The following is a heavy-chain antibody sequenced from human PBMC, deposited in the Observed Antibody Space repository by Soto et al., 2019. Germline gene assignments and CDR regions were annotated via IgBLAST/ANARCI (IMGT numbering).Heavy chain of an antibody. CDR2: SSPRGDTI. CDR3: AKGPHTNVGWPYYFES. V-gene: IGHV3-48*02. J-gene: IGHJ4*02. CDR1: GFSLANYP. D-gene: IGHD6-19*01. Sequence: PVRALRLSCVAPGFSLANYPMNWVRQTPGKGLEWISYSSPRGDTIYYADSVEGRFTISRDNARNSLSLHMSSLRDEDSALYYCAKGPHTNVGWPYYFESWGQGVPVTVSS.